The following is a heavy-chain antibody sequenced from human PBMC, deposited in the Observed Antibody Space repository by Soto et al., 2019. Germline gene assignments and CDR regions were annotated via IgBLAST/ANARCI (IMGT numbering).Heavy chain of an antibody. CDR1: GERFTTYG. D-gene: IGHD4-17*01. Sequence: ASVKVSCKASGERFTTYGISWVRQAPGQGLEWMGWISTYNTNTNYAPKFQGRLLLTTDTSTTTAHMELRSLRPDDTAVYYCVRWAGQVRDYGGPFDYWGQGTLVTVSS. V-gene: IGHV1-18*04. CDR2: ISTYNTNT. J-gene: IGHJ4*02. CDR3: VRWAGQVRDYGGPFDY.